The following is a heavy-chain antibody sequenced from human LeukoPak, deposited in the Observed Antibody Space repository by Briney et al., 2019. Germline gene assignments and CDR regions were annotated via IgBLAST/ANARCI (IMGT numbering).Heavy chain of an antibody. CDR1: GGSFSGYY. CDR2: INHSGST. Sequence: SETLSLICAVYGGSFSGYYWSWIRQPPGQGLEWIGEINHSGSTNYNPSLKSRVTISVDTSKNQFSLKLSSVTAADTAVYYCARRRYSYGYFLSGSYPDYWGQGTLVTVSS. D-gene: IGHD5-18*01. V-gene: IGHV4-34*01. CDR3: ARRRYSYGYFLSGSYPDY. J-gene: IGHJ4*02.